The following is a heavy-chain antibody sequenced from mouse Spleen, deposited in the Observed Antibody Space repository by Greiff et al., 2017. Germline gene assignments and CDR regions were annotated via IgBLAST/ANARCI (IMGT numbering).Heavy chain of an antibody. V-gene: IGHV5-6-3*01. Sequence: EVQLVESGGGLVQPGGSLKLSCAASGFTFSSYGMSWVRQTPDKRLELVATINSNGGSTYYPDSVKGRFTISRDNAKNTLYLQMSSLKSEDTAMYYCAPTATFYYAMDYWGQGTSVTVSS. D-gene: IGHD1-2*01. J-gene: IGHJ4*01. CDR2: INSNGGST. CDR3: APTATFYYAMDY. CDR1: GFTFSSYG.